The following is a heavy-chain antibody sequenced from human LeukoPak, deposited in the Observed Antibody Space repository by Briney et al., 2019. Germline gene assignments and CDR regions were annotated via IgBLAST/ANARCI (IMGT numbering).Heavy chain of an antibody. V-gene: IGHV4-39*01. Sequence: SETLSLTCTVSGGFISSSSYYWGWILQPPGKGLEWIGSIYYSGSTYYNPSLKSRVTISVDTSKNQFSLKLSSVTAADTAVYYCATEHQRTYSQVDYWGQGTLVTVSS. CDR3: ATEHQRTYSQVDY. CDR1: GGFISSSSYY. J-gene: IGHJ4*02. D-gene: IGHD1-14*01. CDR2: IYYSGST.